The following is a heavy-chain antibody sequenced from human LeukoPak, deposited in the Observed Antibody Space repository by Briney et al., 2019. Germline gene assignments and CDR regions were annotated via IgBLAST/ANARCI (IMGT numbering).Heavy chain of an antibody. D-gene: IGHD3-9*01. J-gene: IGHJ4*02. V-gene: IGHV3-21*01. CDR1: GFTISGYS. Sequence: GGSLRLSCAASGFTISGYSMNWVRQAPGKGLEWVSSITGAGNFINYADSVRGRFSISRDNPMKSLYLQMNNLRADDSAVYYCAGSILTGYPNFDYWGQGTLVTVSS. CDR3: AGSILTGYPNFDY. CDR2: ITGAGNFI.